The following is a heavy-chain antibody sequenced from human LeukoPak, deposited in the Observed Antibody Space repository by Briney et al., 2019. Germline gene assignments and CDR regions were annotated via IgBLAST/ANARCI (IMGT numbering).Heavy chain of an antibody. Sequence: PGGSLRLSSAASGFTFSSYAMSWVRQAPGKGLEWVTAISGSGGSTYYADSVKGRFTISRDNSKNTLYLQMNSLRAEDTAVYYCAKGFPRQWLAFRFDYWGQGTLVTVSS. J-gene: IGHJ4*02. CDR3: AKGFPRQWLAFRFDY. D-gene: IGHD6-19*01. V-gene: IGHV3-23*01. CDR2: ISGSGGST. CDR1: GFTFSSYA.